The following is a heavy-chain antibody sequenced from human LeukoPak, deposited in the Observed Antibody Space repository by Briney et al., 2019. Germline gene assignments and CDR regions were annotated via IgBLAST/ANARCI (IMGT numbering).Heavy chain of an antibody. CDR3: ARALGDI. V-gene: IGHV3-74*01. CDR2: ISGDGSST. J-gene: IGHJ4*02. CDR1: GFTFSTYW. Sequence: GGSLRLSCAASGFTFSTYWMHWVRQAPGKGPVWVSRISGDGSSTAYGDSVKGRFTISRDNAKNTLYLQMNGLRVEDTAVYYCARALGDIRGQGTRVTVSS.